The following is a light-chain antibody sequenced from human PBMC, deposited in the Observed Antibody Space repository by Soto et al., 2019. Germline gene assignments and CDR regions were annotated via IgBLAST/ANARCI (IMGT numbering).Light chain of an antibody. Sequence: EIGVTQSPATLSASPGERVTLSWGASQSVGSKVAWYQQKPGQAPRLLIYDTSIRATGIPARFSGSGFGTEFTLTITSQQSEDFAVYHCQQYNTWRSITFGQGTRLEIK. CDR2: DTS. V-gene: IGKV3-15*01. J-gene: IGKJ5*01. CDR3: QQYNTWRSIT. CDR1: QSVGSK.